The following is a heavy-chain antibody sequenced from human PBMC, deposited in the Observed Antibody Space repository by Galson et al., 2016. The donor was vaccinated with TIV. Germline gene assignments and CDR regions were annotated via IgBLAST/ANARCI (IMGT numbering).Heavy chain of an antibody. CDR1: GYIFINYY. D-gene: IGHD7-27*01. Sequence: SVKVSCKASGYIFINYYIHWVRQAPGQGLEWLGWFNPDSGATQYAQKFQGRVTMTRDTSISTAYMELRRLISDDTAVYYCARVNWARAFAYWGQGTQVPVAS. CDR3: ARVNWARAFAY. V-gene: IGHV1-2*02. J-gene: IGHJ4*02. CDR2: FNPDSGAT.